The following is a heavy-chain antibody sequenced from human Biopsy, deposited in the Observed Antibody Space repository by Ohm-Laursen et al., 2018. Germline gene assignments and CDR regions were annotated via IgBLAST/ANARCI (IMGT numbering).Heavy chain of an antibody. CDR1: GYSFTSYG. Sequence: SSVKVSCKASGYSFTSYGISWVRQAPGQGLEWMGRIIPSLNARDFAQKFQGRVTFTADKSTTTAYMELSSLTSDDTAVYFCEFIDYWGQGTLVTVSS. V-gene: IGHV1-69*04. CDR3: EFIDY. CDR2: IIPSLNAR. J-gene: IGHJ4*02.